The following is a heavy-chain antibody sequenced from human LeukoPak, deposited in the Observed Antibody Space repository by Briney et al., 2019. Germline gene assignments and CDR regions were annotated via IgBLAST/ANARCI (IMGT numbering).Heavy chain of an antibody. V-gene: IGHV3-7*01. Sequence: GGSLRLSCAASGFTFSSYWMSWVRQAPGKGLEWVANIKQDGSEKYYVDSVKGRFTISRDNAKNSLYLQMNSLRAEDTAVYYCAREMDVVVPAAIFDYWGQGTLVTVSS. D-gene: IGHD2-2*01. CDR3: AREMDVVVPAAIFDY. J-gene: IGHJ4*02. CDR1: GFTFSSYW. CDR2: IKQDGSEK.